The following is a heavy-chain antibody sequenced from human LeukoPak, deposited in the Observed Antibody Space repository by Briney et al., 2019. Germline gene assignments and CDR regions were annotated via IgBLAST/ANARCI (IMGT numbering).Heavy chain of an antibody. CDR3: AKDPNIVEVVAALAPFDY. J-gene: IGHJ4*02. V-gene: IGHV3-23*01. Sequence: GGSLRLSCAASGFTFSSYAMSWVRQAPGKGLEWVSAISGSGGSTYYADSVKGRFTISRDNSKNTLYLQMNSLRAEDTAVYYCAKDPNIVEVVAALAPFDYWGQGTLVTVSS. D-gene: IGHD2-15*01. CDR2: ISGSGGST. CDR1: GFTFSSYA.